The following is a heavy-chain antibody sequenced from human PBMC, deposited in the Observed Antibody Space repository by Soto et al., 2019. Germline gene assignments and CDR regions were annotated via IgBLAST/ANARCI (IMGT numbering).Heavy chain of an antibody. CDR2: IYYSGST. CDR1: GGSISSYY. Sequence: QVRLQESGPGLLRPSETLSLTCNVSGGSISSYYWNWIRQAPGKGLEWIGNIYYSGSTNYNPALKRLATISVGTSKRQFSLMLSSVTAAVTAVYFCAFFGCSERFFAVEIRGLGTVVSV. V-gene: IGHV4-59*01. J-gene: IGHJ3*02. D-gene: IGHD2-15*01. CDR3: AFFGCSERFFAVEI.